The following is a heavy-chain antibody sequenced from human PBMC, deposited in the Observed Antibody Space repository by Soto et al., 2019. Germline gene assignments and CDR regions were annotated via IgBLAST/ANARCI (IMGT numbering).Heavy chain of an antibody. CDR3: TRDQGGSYDSWFDP. CDR2: ISSGGDYI. V-gene: IGHV3-21*01. D-gene: IGHD1-26*01. CDR1: FTFSMYS. J-gene: IGHJ5*02. Sequence: EVQVVESGGGLVQPGGSLRLSCSFTFSMYSMNWVRQAPGKGLEWVASISSGGDYIKYADSVKGRFTISRDNAKNSVSLLMNSLRVDDTAIYFCTRDQGGSYDSWFDPWGQGTLVTVSS.